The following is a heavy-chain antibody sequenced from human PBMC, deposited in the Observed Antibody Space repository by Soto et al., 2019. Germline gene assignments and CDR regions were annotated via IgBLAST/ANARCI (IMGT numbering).Heavy chain of an antibody. Sequence: PGGSLRLSCEASGFIFSDHAMSWVRQAPGKGLEWVSAISGNGIATYYADSVKGRFTISRDNSKNTLYLQMNSLKASDTAMYYCARLPRGILKFSRLYWGQGTLVTVSS. V-gene: IGHV3-23*01. CDR1: GFIFSDHA. D-gene: IGHD3-9*01. CDR3: ARLPRGILKFSRLY. CDR2: ISGNGIAT. J-gene: IGHJ4*02.